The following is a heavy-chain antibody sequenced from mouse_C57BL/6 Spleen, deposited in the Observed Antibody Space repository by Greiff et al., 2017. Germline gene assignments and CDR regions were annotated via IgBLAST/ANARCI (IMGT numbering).Heavy chain of an antibody. CDR3: ARAYWDGNYYAMDY. D-gene: IGHD4-1*01. V-gene: IGHV1-18*01. CDR1: GYTFTDYN. CDR2: INPNNGGT. Sequence: EVQLVESGPELVKPGASVKIPCKASGYTFTDYNMDWVKQSHGKSLEWIGDINPNNGGTIYNQKFKGKATLTVDKSSSTAYMELRSLTSEDTAVYYCARAYWDGNYYAMDYWGQGTSVTVSS. J-gene: IGHJ4*01.